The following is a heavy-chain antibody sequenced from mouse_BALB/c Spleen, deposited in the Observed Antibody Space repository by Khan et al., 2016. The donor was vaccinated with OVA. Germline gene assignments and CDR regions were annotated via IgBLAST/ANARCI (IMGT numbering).Heavy chain of an antibody. V-gene: IGHV5-12*02. CDR3: AREGDDGGLAY. D-gene: IGHD2-3*01. Sequence: EVELVESGGGLVQPGGSLKLSCATSGFTFSDYYMYWVRQTPEKRLEWVAYISNRGSTTYYPDTLRGRFTISRDNAKNTLFLQMRRLKSEDTAIXYCAREGDDGGLAYWGQGTLVTVSA. J-gene: IGHJ3*01. CDR2: ISNRGSTT. CDR1: GFTFSDYY.